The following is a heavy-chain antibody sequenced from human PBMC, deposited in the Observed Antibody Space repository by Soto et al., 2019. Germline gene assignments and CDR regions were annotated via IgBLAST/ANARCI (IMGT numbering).Heavy chain of an antibody. V-gene: IGHV4-30-4*01. CDR3: ARGVTVFGLVSRFWFDP. D-gene: IGHD3-3*01. CDR1: GGSISSGDYS. Sequence: SETLSLTCTVSGGSISSGDYSWSWVRQSPGKGLEWIGHIYNSGITYYNPSLKSRVVISIDTSRKQFSLRLNSLTAADRAVYFCARGVTVFGLVSRFWFDPWGQGTVVTVS. J-gene: IGHJ5*02. CDR2: IYNSGIT.